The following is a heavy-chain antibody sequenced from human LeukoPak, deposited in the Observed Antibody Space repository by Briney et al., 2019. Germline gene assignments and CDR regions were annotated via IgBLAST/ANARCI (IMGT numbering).Heavy chain of an antibody. CDR1: GFTFSSYS. D-gene: IGHD1-26*01. J-gene: IGHJ6*02. V-gene: IGHV3-21*01. CDR2: ISSSSYI. Sequence: GGSLRLSCAASGFTFSSYSMNWARQAPGKGLEWVSSISSSSYIYYADSVKGRFTISRDNAKNSLYLQMNSLRAEDTAVYYCARFRDSGSYYYHYGMDVWGQGTTVTVSS. CDR3: ARFRDSGSYYYHYGMDV.